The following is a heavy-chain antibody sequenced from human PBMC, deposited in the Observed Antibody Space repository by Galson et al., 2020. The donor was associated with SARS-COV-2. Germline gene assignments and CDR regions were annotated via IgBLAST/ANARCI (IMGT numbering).Heavy chain of an antibody. D-gene: IGHD2-15*01. CDR1: GFSLSTSGMR. J-gene: IGHJ4*02. V-gene: IGHV2-70*04. Sequence: SGPTLVKPTQTLTLTCTFSGFSLSTSGMRVSWIRQPPGKALEWLARIDWDDDIFYNTSLMTRLTIAKDTSKSQVVLTMTNVDPADTATYYCARCPTSSVVQSHFDYWGPGILVTVSS. CDR3: ARCPTSSVVQSHFDY. CDR2: IDWDDDI.